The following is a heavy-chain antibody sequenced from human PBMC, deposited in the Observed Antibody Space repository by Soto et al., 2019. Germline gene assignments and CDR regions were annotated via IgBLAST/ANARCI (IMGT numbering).Heavy chain of an antibody. Sequence: QVQLVQSGAEVKKPGASVKVSCKASGYTFSSYGISWVRQAPGQGLEWMGWISGYNGNTNYAQKLQGRVTMTIDTSTSTGYMELRSLGSDGTAVYYCARDRGGDGMDVWGQGTTVTVSS. V-gene: IGHV1-18*01. CDR2: ISGYNGNT. CDR1: GYTFSSYG. CDR3: ARDRGGDGMDV. D-gene: IGHD3-16*01. J-gene: IGHJ6*02.